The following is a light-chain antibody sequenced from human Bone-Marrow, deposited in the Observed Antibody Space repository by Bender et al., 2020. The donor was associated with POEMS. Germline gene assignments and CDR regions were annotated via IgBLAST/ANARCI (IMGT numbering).Light chain of an antibody. V-gene: IGLV2-11*01. CDR3: YSYAGSYTWV. Sequence: QSALTQPRSVSGSPGHSVTISCTGTSSDDGGYDYVSWYQHHPGKAPKLMIYDVNKRPSGVPDRFSGSKSGNTASLTISGLQAEDEADYHCYSYAGSYTWVFGGGTKLTVL. CDR1: SSDDGGYDY. CDR2: DVN. J-gene: IGLJ3*02.